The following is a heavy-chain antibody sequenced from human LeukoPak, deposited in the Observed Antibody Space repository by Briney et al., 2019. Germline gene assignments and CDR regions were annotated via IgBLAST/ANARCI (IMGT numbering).Heavy chain of an antibody. Sequence: SETPSLTCAVYGGSFSGYYWSWIRQPPGKGLEWIGEINHSGSTNYNPSLKSRVTISVDTSKNQFSLKLSSVTAADTAVYYCASGIAARRYYYYYGMDVWGQGTTVTVSS. D-gene: IGHD6-6*01. CDR2: INHSGST. CDR1: GGSFSGYY. J-gene: IGHJ6*02. V-gene: IGHV4-34*01. CDR3: ASGIAARRYYYYYGMDV.